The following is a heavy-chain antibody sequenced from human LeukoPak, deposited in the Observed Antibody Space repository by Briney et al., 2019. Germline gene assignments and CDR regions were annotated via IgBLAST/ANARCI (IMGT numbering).Heavy chain of an antibody. CDR2: IIPILGIA. CDR1: GGTFSSYA. J-gene: IGHJ4*02. CDR3: ARDRVSSWYSEPPLDY. D-gene: IGHD6-13*01. Sequence: GASVKVSCKASGGTFSSYAISWVRQAPGQGLEWMGRIIPILGIANYAQKFQGRVTITADKSTSTAYMELSSLRSEDTAVYYCARDRVSSWYSEPPLDYWGQGTLVTVSS. V-gene: IGHV1-69*04.